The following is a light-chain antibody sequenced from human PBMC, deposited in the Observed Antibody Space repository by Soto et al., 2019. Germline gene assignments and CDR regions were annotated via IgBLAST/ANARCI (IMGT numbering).Light chain of an antibody. CDR1: QSVSSN. CDR3: QQYNNWPPWT. J-gene: IGKJ1*01. V-gene: IGKV3-15*01. Sequence: EIVMTQSPATLSVSPGERATRSCRASQSVSSNLAWYQQKPGQAPRLLIYGASTRATGIPARFSGSGSGTEFTLTIGSLQSEDFAVYYCQQYNNWPPWTFGQGTKVDIK. CDR2: GAS.